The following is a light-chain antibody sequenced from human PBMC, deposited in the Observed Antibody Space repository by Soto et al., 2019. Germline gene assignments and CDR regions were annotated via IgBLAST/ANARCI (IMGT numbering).Light chain of an antibody. CDR2: ATS. J-gene: IGKJ1*01. Sequence: DTQMTQSPSSLSASVGDRISISCRASQTVSTYLNWYQQKPGKAPTLLISATSTLQGGVPSRFSGSGSGTDFTLTITSLQPEDFATYYCQQTYTTPRTFGQGTKVAIK. CDR3: QQTYTTPRT. V-gene: IGKV1-39*01. CDR1: QTVSTY.